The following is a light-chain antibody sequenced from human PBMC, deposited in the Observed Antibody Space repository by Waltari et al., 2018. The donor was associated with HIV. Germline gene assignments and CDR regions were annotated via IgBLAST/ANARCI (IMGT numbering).Light chain of an antibody. CDR3: CSYTSSDTWV. Sequence: QSALTQPASVSGSPGQSVTVPCSGSGKDLGAYDYVSCFQQHPDKAPQLIIFDVSKRPSGISDRFSASKSGNTASLTISGLQPEDEADYFCCSYTSSDTWVFGGGTKVTVL. CDR2: DVS. J-gene: IGLJ3*02. V-gene: IGLV2-14*03. CDR1: GKDLGAYDY.